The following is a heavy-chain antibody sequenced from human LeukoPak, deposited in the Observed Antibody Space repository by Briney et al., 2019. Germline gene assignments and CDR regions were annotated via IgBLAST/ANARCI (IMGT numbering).Heavy chain of an antibody. V-gene: IGHV3-7*03. Sequence: SGGSLRLSCVASGFTFSSSWMSWVRQGPGKGLEWVASINQDEIHYVDAVRGRFTISRDNAKNSLYLQMNSLRTEDTAVYYCTRNYYGSGSYLGYFDYWGQGTLVTVSS. CDR3: TRNYYGSGSYLGYFDY. CDR2: INQDEI. CDR1: GFTFSSSW. J-gene: IGHJ4*02. D-gene: IGHD3-10*01.